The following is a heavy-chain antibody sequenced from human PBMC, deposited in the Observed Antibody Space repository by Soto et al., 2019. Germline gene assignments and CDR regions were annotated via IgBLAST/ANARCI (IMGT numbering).Heavy chain of an antibody. CDR3: ATDHPGGQDKNTYYYDSSGCYHFDY. J-gene: IGHJ4*02. CDR2: FDPEDGET. Sequence: GASVKVSCKVSGYTLTELSMHWVRQAPGKGLEWMGGFDPEDGETIYAQKFQGRVTMTEDTSTDTAYMELSSLRSEDTAVYYCATDHPGGQDKNTYYYDSSGCYHFDYWGQGTLVTVSS. D-gene: IGHD3-22*01. V-gene: IGHV1-24*01. CDR1: GYTLTELS.